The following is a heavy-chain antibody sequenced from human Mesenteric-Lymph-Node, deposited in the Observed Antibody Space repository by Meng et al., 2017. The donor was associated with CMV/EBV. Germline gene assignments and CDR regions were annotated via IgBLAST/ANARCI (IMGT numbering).Heavy chain of an antibody. Sequence: KAFGDTFSYAINWVRKAPGQGLEWMGWISVYNGDTNYAPNIQGRVTMTTDTSTSTAYMELRSLGSGDTAVYYCARDFAYGSSSHYFDSWGQGTLVTVSS. CDR1: GDTFSYA. J-gene: IGHJ4*02. V-gene: IGHV1-18*01. CDR3: ARDFAYGSSSHYFDS. CDR2: ISVYNGDT. D-gene: IGHD2-15*01.